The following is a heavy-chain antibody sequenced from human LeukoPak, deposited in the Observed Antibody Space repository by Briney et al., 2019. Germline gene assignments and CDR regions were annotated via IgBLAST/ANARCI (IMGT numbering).Heavy chain of an antibody. J-gene: IGHJ6*03. CDR2: FYPVDGKT. D-gene: IGHD2-2*01. V-gene: IGHV1-24*01. CDR1: GYTLAELS. Sequence: ASGKVSCKVSGYTLAELSMHWVRHAPGKGLERMGDFYPVDGKTIYAQKFQGRVTMTEGTSTDTAYMKLSSLKSEDTAVYYCASTPPVLAAIGPTYFYMDVWGKGTTVTVSS. CDR3: ASTPPVLAAIGPTYFYMDV.